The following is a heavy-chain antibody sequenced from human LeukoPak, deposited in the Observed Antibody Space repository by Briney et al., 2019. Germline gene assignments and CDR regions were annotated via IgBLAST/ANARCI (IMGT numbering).Heavy chain of an antibody. CDR2: ISSSSSYI. CDR1: GFTFSSYS. D-gene: IGHD3-22*01. Sequence: GGSLRLSCAASGFTFSSYSMNWVRQAPGKGLEWVSSISSSSSYIYYADSVRGRFTISRDNAKNSLYLQMNSLRAEDTAVYYCARAGDSLFDYWGQGTLVTVSS. V-gene: IGHV3-21*01. CDR3: ARAGDSLFDY. J-gene: IGHJ4*02.